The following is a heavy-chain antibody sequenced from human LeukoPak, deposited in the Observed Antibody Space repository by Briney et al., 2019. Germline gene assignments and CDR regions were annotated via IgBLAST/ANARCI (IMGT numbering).Heavy chain of an antibody. V-gene: IGHV4-59*01. J-gene: IGHJ3*02. CDR1: GGSISSYY. CDR3: AREGCSSTSCYAADAFDI. Sequence: PSETLSLTCTDSGGSISSYYWSWIRQPPGKGLEWIGYIYYSGSTNYNPSLKSRVTISVDTSKNQFSLKLSSVTAADTAVYYCAREGCSSTSCYAADAFDIWGQGTMVTVSS. D-gene: IGHD2-2*01. CDR2: IYYSGST.